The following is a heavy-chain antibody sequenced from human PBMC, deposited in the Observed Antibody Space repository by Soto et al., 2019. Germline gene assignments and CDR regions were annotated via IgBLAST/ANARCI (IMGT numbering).Heavy chain of an antibody. V-gene: IGHV3-30-3*01. CDR3: ARARGRNCYYYYGLHV. CDR1: GFTFSSYA. D-gene: IGHD2-15*01. CDR2: ISYDGSNK. J-gene: IGHJ6*02. Sequence: QVQLVESGGGVVQPGRSLRLSCAASGFTFSSYAMHWVRQAPGKGLEWVAVISYDGSNKYYADSVKGRFTISRDNSKNTLHPQLYSLSAEDTAVYYCARARGRNCYYYYGLHVWGQGTTVTLSS.